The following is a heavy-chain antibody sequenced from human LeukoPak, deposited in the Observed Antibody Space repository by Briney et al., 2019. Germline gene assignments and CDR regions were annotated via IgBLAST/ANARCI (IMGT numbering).Heavy chain of an antibody. D-gene: IGHD3-10*01. CDR1: GYSFTSYW. CDR2: IYPGDSET. V-gene: IGHV5-51*01. J-gene: IGHJ4*02. Sequence: GESLKISCKGSGYSFTSYWIGWVRQMPGKGLEWMGIIYPGDSETRYSPSFQGQVTISADKSISTAYLQWSSLKASDTAMYYCARQENYGSGSYRLDYWGQGTLVTGSS. CDR3: ARQENYGSGSYRLDY.